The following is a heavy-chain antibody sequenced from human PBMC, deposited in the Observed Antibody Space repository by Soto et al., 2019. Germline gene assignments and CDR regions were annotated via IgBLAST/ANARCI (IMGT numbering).Heavy chain of an antibody. D-gene: IGHD3-16*01. CDR3: ASSLGRVLGYYGMDV. J-gene: IGHJ6*02. V-gene: IGHV1-8*01. CDR1: GYTFTSYD. Sequence: QVQLVQSGAEVKKPGASVKVSCKASGYTFTSYDINWVRQATGQGLEWMGWMNPNSGNTGYAQKFQDRVTMTRNNSISTAYMELSSLRSEDTAVYYCASSLGRVLGYYGMDVWGQGTTVIVSS. CDR2: MNPNSGNT.